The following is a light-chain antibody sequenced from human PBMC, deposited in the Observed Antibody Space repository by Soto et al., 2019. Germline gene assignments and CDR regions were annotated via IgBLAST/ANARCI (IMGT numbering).Light chain of an antibody. V-gene: IGLV2-14*01. Sequence: QSVLTQPASVSGSPGQSITISCTGTSSDVGGYNYVSWYQQHPGKAPKLMIYEVSNRPSGVSNRFSGSKSGNTASLTISGLQAEDEADYYCNSYASSSTLYVFGTGTKATV. J-gene: IGLJ1*01. CDR2: EVS. CDR3: NSYASSSTLYV. CDR1: SSDVGGYNY.